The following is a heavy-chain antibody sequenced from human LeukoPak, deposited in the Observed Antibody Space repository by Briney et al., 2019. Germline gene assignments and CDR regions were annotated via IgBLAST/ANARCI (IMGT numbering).Heavy chain of an antibody. D-gene: IGHD3-10*01. CDR3: AALTNYYGSGSYYDVDSSGDY. CDR2: IVVGSGNT. Sequence: GASVKVSCKASGFTFTSSAMQWVRQARGQRLEWIGWIVVGSGNTNYAQKFQERVTITRDMSTSAAYMELSSLRSEDTAVYYCAALTNYYGSGSYYDVDSSGDYWGQGTLVTVSS. CDR1: GFTFTSSA. J-gene: IGHJ4*02. V-gene: IGHV1-58*02.